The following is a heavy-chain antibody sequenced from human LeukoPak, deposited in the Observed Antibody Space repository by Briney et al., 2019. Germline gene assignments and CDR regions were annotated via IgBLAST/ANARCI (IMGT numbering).Heavy chain of an antibody. D-gene: IGHD6-19*01. J-gene: IGHJ4*02. CDR2: IYYSGST. CDR1: GGSISSYY. V-gene: IGHV4-59*01. CDR3: ARQSVAPDY. Sequence: SETLSLTCTVSGGSISSYYWSWIRQPPGKGLERIGYIYYSGSTNYNPSLKSRVTISVDPSKNQFSLKLNSVTAADTAVYYCARQSVAPDYWGQGTLVTVSS.